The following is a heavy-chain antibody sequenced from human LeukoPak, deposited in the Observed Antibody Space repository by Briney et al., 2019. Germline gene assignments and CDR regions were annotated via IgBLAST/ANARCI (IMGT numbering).Heavy chain of an antibody. Sequence: SETLSLTCTVSGGSISSSSYYWGWIRQPPGKGLEWIGSTLDSGSTYYNPSLKSRVTISVDTSKNQFSLKLSSVTAADTAVYYCASPYYDFWSGHQNFYYYYMDVWGKGTTVTLSS. CDR1: GGSISSSSYY. CDR3: ASPYYDFWSGHQNFYYYYMDV. D-gene: IGHD3-3*01. J-gene: IGHJ6*03. CDR2: TLDSGST. V-gene: IGHV4-39*01.